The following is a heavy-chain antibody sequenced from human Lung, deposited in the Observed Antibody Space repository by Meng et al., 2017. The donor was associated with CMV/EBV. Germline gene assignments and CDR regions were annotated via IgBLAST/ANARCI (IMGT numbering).Heavy chain of an antibody. CDR3: AREGVNGSGLYCNTIHYYDMDL. V-gene: IGHV3-21*01. Sequence: GGSXRLSCVASGFSFSAYTMNWVRQAPGQGLEWISSMSTSSSYLYYGDSVKDRFTVSRDNAKDTLYLQMNSLRVEDTAVYYCAREGVNGSGLYCNTIHYYDMDLXGRGXKVTVSS. D-gene: IGHD2-15*01. J-gene: IGHJ6*02. CDR2: MSTSSSYL. CDR1: GFSFSAYT.